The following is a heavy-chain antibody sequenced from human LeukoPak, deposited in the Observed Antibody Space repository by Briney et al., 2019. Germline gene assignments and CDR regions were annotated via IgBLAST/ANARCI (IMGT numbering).Heavy chain of an antibody. V-gene: IGHV4-39*07. CDR2: INYSGNT. D-gene: IGHD4-17*01. Sequence: PSETLSLTCTVSGGSISSKSYFWGWIRQSPGKGLEWIGSINYSGNTYYSLSLESRVTISVDTSKNQFSLKLSSVTAADTAVYYCARDQGYGDSYFDYWGQGTLVTVSS. CDR1: GGSISSKSYF. J-gene: IGHJ4*02. CDR3: ARDQGYGDSYFDY.